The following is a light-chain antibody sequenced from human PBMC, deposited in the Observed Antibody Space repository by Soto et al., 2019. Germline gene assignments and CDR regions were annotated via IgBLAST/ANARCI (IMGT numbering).Light chain of an antibody. Sequence: QSALTQPASVSGSPGQSITISCTGTSSDIGAYNYVSWYQHHPGKAPKLMIFDVSKRPSGGSNRFSGSKSGNTASLTISGLQAEDEADYYCTSYTRSSSVVVGGGTKVTVL. J-gene: IGLJ2*01. CDR3: TSYTRSSSVV. CDR1: SSDIGAYNY. CDR2: DVS. V-gene: IGLV2-14*03.